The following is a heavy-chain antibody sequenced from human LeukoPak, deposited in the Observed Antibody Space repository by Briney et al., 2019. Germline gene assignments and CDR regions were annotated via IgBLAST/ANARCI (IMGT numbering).Heavy chain of an antibody. V-gene: IGHV1-18*01. CDR3: ARDKKYSSSDRYFQH. CDR1: GYTFINYG. J-gene: IGHJ1*01. CDR2: TSAYNGNA. Sequence: ASVKVSCKASGYTFINYGISWLRQAPGQGLEWMGWTSAYNGNANYAQKLQGRVIMTTDTSTGTAYMELRSLRSDDTAVYFCARDKKYSSSDRYFQHWGQGTLVTVSS. D-gene: IGHD6-19*01.